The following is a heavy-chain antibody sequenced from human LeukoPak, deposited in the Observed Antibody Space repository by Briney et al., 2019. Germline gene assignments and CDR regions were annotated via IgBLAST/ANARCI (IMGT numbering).Heavy chain of an antibody. D-gene: IGHD3-10*01. Sequence: SETLSLTCTVSGGSISSYYWSWIRQPPGKGLEWIGYISYSGSTNYNPSLKSRVTISVDTSKNLFSLKLSSVTAADTAVYYCARLLAGEYDPFDIWGQGTMVTVSS. J-gene: IGHJ3*02. V-gene: IGHV4-59*01. CDR3: ARLLAGEYDPFDI. CDR2: ISYSGST. CDR1: GGSISSYY.